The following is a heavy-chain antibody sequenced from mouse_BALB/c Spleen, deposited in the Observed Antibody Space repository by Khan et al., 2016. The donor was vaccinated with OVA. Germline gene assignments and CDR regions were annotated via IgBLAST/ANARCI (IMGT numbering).Heavy chain of an antibody. Sequence: QVQLKESGPGLVQPSQSLSITCTVSGFSLTSYGVHWVRQSPGKGLEWLGVIWSGGSTDYNAAFISRLSISKDNSTSQVFFKMNSLQANDTAIDYCARRGYYYGRGAWFPYWGQGTLVTVSA. CDR1: GFSLTSYG. CDR3: ARRGYYYGRGAWFPY. J-gene: IGHJ3*01. V-gene: IGHV2-2*02. CDR2: IWSGGST. D-gene: IGHD1-1*01.